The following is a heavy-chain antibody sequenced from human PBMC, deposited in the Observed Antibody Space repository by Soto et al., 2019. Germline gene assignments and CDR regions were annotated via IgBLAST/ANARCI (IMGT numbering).Heavy chain of an antibody. D-gene: IGHD6-13*01. CDR3: AKDWQQLGWFDP. CDR2: ISGSGGST. CDR1: GFTFSSYA. V-gene: IGHV3-23*01. J-gene: IGHJ5*02. Sequence: QPGGSLRLSCAAPGFTFSSYAMSWVRQAPGKGLEWVSAISGSGGSTYYADSVKGRFTISRDNSKNTLYLQMNSLRAEDTAVYYCAKDWQQLGWFDPWGQGTLVTVSS.